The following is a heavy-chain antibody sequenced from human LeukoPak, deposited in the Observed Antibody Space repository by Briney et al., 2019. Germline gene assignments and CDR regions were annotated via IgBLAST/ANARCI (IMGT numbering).Heavy chain of an antibody. CDR1: GGSFSGYY. V-gene: IGHV4-34*01. Sequence: PSETLSLTCAVYGGSFSGYYWSWIRQPPGKGLEWIGEINHSGSTNYNPSLKSRVTISVDTSKNQFSLKLSSVTAADTAVYHCARSPRARGAFDIWGQGTMVTVSS. D-gene: IGHD3-16*01. CDR2: INHSGST. J-gene: IGHJ3*02. CDR3: ARSPRARGAFDI.